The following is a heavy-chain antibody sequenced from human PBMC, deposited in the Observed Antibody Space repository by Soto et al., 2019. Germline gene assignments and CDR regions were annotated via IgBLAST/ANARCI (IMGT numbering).Heavy chain of an antibody. V-gene: IGHV4-39*01. CDR2: IYYSGST. CDR1: GGSISSSSYY. D-gene: IGHD3-10*01. J-gene: IGHJ5*02. CDR3: ARHLLLGVYNLFAP. Sequence: PSETLSLTCTVSGGSISSSSYYWGWIRQPPGKGLEWIGSIYYSGSTYYNPSLKSRVTISVDTSKNQSSLKLSSVTAADTAVYYCARHLLLGVYNLFAPRGQGILVTGSS.